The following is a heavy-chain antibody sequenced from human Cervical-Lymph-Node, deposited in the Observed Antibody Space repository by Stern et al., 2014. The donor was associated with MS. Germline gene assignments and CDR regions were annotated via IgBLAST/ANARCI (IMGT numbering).Heavy chain of an antibody. J-gene: IGHJ5*01. CDR3: AKGGHFSHYDS. V-gene: IGHV3-23*04. Sequence: EVQLVQSGGALIQPGDSLTLSCAASGLTFGTYAMTWVRQAPGKGLEWVSTISGFGTETFYADSVKGRVTISRDNSRNTVYLQMSSLRAEDTALYYCAKGGHFSHYDSWGQGTLVTVSS. CDR2: ISGFGTET. CDR1: GLTFGTYA. D-gene: IGHD2/OR15-2a*01.